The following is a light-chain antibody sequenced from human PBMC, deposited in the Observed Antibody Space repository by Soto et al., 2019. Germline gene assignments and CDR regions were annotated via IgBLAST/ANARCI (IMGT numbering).Light chain of an antibody. Sequence: IVFTQSPCTLSLSPGERATLSCRASQSVSASYLAWYRQRPGQAPRLLIYGASSRATGVPDRFSGSGSGTDFTLTISSLQPEDFATYYCRQSYSTSWTFGQGTKVDIK. V-gene: IGKV3-20*01. CDR1: QSVSASY. J-gene: IGKJ1*01. CDR3: RQSYSTSWT. CDR2: GAS.